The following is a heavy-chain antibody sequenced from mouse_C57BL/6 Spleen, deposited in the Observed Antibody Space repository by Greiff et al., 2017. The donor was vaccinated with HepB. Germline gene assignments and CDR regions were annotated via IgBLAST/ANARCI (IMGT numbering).Heavy chain of an antibody. Sequence: EVMLVESGGGLVKPGGSLKLSCAASGFTFSDYGMHWVRQAPEKGLEWVAYISSGSSTIYYADTVKGRFTISRDNAKNTLFLQMTSLRSEDTAMYYCARRHYDYWYFDVWGTGTTVTVSS. CDR1: GFTFSDYG. CDR2: ISSGSSTI. V-gene: IGHV5-17*01. J-gene: IGHJ1*03. D-gene: IGHD2-4*01. CDR3: ARRHYDYWYFDV.